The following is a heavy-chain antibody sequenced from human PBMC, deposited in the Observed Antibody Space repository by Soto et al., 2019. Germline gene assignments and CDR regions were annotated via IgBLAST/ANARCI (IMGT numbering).Heavy chain of an antibody. Sequence: EVQLLESGGGLVQPGGSLRLSCAASGFTFSSYAMNWVRQAPGKGLEWVSAITTSGASTYYADSVKGRFTMSRDNSKNTVFLQMNSLRAEDTAVYHCAKDLGRRQFDYWGQGTLVTVSS. CDR1: GFTFSSYA. CDR3: AKDLGRRQFDY. V-gene: IGHV3-23*01. J-gene: IGHJ4*02. D-gene: IGHD7-27*01. CDR2: ITTSGAST.